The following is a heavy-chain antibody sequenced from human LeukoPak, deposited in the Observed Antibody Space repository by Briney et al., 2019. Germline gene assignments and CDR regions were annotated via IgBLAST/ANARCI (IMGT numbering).Heavy chain of an antibody. CDR3: ARDDVGDSSGYNTIDY. J-gene: IGHJ4*02. CDR1: GYTFTGYH. D-gene: IGHD3-22*01. Sequence: ASVKVSCKACGYTFTGYHMHWVRQAPGQGLEWMGRINPNSGGTNHAQKFQGRVTMTRDMSISTAYMELSRLRSDDTAVYYCARDDVGDSSGYNTIDYWGQGTLVTVSS. CDR2: INPNSGGT. V-gene: IGHV1-2*02.